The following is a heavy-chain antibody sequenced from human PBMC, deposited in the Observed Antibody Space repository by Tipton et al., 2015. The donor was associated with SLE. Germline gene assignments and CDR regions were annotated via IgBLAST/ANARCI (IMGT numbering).Heavy chain of an antibody. Sequence: TLSLTCDVYGGFLRDYFWSWIRQPPGKGLEWIGEIDQNGNTNYNPSLKSRVTMSGDTSKNEFSLKLTSVTAADTAVYYCARTLDTLDIWGQGTTVTVSS. D-gene: IGHD5-18*01. V-gene: IGHV4-34*01. CDR1: GGFLRDYF. J-gene: IGHJ6*02. CDR2: IDQNGNT. CDR3: ARTLDTLDI.